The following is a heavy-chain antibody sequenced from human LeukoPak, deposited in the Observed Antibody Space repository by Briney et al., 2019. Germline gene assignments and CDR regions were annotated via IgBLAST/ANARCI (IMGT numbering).Heavy chain of an antibody. CDR3: ARGGYCSGGSCYYYGMDV. CDR2: IYYSGST. D-gene: IGHD2-15*01. V-gene: IGHV4-59*01. CDR1: GGSISSYY. Sequence: TSETLSLTCTVSGGSISSYYWSWIRQPPGKGLEWIGYIYYSGSTNYNPSLKSRVTISVDMSKNQFSLKLNSVTAADTAVYYCARGGYCSGGSCYYYGMDVWGQGTTVTVSS. J-gene: IGHJ6*02.